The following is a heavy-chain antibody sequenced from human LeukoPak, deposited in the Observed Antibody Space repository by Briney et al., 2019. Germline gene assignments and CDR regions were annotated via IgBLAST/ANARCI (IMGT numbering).Heavy chain of an antibody. CDR2: IYTSGST. V-gene: IGHV4-4*07. J-gene: IGHJ4*02. CDR3: AITAISYGDYLN. D-gene: IGHD4-17*01. Sequence: SETLSLTCTVSGGSISSYYWSWIRQPAGKGLEWIGRIYTSGSTNYNPSLKSRVTMSVDTSKNQFSLKLSSVTAADTAVYYCAITAISYGDYLNWGQGTLVTVSS. CDR1: GGSISSYY.